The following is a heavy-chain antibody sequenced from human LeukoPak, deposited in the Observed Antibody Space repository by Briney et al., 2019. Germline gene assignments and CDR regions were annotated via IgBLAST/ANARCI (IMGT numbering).Heavy chain of an antibody. CDR2: IGVTGDT. Sequence: GGSLRLSCAASGFTFSKDDFHWVRQAPGKGLEWVAAIGVTGDTYYADSVKGRFTISRDNSKNTLYLQMNSLRAEDTAVYYCARVYYDILTGYSPYAFDIWGQGTMVTVSS. D-gene: IGHD3-9*01. CDR1: GFTFSKDD. CDR3: ARVYYDILTGYSPYAFDI. V-gene: IGHV3-13*01. J-gene: IGHJ3*02.